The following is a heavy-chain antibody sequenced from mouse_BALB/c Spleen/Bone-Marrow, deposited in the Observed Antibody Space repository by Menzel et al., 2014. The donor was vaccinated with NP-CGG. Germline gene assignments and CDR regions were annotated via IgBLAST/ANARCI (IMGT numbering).Heavy chain of an antibody. CDR3: ARDRNYGSNWYCDV. D-gene: IGHD1-1*01. CDR1: GFTFTDYY. Sequence: EGQLVESGGGLVQPGGSLRLSCATSGFTFTDYYMSWVRQPPGKALEWLGFIRSKANGYTIEYSASVEGRFTISRDNYQSILYLQINILRTEDSATYDSARDRNYGSNWYCDVWGAGTTVTLSS. CDR2: IRSKANGYTI. J-gene: IGHJ1*01. V-gene: IGHV7-3*02.